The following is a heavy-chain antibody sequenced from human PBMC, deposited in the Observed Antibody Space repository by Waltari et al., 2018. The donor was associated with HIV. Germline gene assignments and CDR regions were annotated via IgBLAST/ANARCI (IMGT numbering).Heavy chain of an antibody. CDR2: IYYTGDT. D-gene: IGHD6-19*01. CDR1: GGSISNYY. J-gene: IGHJ4*02. CDR3: ARPRMYSSGWYEDY. V-gene: IGHV4-59*08. Sequence: SVSGGSISNYYWSWIRQSPGKGLEWLGYIYYTGDTKYNPSLKSRVSMSIDTSRNQFSLKLRSVTAADTAVYYCARPRMYSSGWYEDYWGQGILVTVSP.